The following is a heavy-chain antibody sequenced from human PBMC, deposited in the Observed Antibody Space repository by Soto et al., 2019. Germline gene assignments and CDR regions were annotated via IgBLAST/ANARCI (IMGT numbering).Heavy chain of an antibody. CDR2: IYYSGSA. D-gene: IGHD2-21*02. Sequence: SVPLSLTCTVSCGSISSGDYYCSWSRQPPGKGLEWIGYIYYSGSAYYNPSLKSRVTISVDTAKNQFSLKLTSVTAADAALYYCARDFFDGSDYNTNWFDPWGQGTLVTVSS. J-gene: IGHJ5*02. CDR1: CGSISSGDYY. V-gene: IGHV4-30-4*01. CDR3: ARDFFDGSDYNTNWFDP.